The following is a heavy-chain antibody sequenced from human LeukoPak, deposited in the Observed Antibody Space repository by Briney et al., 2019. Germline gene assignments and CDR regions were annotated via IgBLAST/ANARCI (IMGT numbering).Heavy chain of an antibody. D-gene: IGHD6-6*01. Sequence: SVKVSCKASGGTFSSYAISWVRQAPGQGLEWMGGIIPIFGTANYAQKFQGRVTITADESTSTAYMELRSLRSDDTAVYYCARAYSSSRPAYYYYYMDVWGKGTTVTVSS. CDR1: GGTFSSYA. V-gene: IGHV1-69*13. J-gene: IGHJ6*03. CDR2: IIPIFGTA. CDR3: ARAYSSSRPAYYYYYMDV.